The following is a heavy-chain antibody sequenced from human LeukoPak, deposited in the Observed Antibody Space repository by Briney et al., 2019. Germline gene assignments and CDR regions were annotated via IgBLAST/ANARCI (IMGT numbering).Heavy chain of an antibody. J-gene: IGHJ3*02. CDR3: TRDNWNDGVYAFDI. V-gene: IGHV3-49*04. Sequence: PARSLRLSCTASGFTPADYAMSWVRQAPGKGLEWVGFIRSKAYGSTTEYATSVKGRSTISRDDSKSITYLHMNSLKTADTAVYYCTRDNWNDGVYAFDIWGQGTMVTVSS. D-gene: IGHD1-20*01. CDR2: IRSKAYGSTT. CDR1: GFTPADYA.